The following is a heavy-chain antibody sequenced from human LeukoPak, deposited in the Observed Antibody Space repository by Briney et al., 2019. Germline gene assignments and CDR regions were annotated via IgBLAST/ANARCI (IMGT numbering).Heavy chain of an antibody. D-gene: IGHD3-16*01. J-gene: IGHJ4*02. Sequence: ASVTVSCTASGYTFTGYYMHWVRQAPGQGLEWVGWINPNSGDTNFAQKLQGRVTMTRDTSISTAYMELSMLRSDDTAVYYCARDVWGVGAPRLEYWGQRTLVTVSS. CDR1: GYTFTGYY. V-gene: IGHV1-2*02. CDR2: INPNSGDT. CDR3: ARDVWGVGAPRLEY.